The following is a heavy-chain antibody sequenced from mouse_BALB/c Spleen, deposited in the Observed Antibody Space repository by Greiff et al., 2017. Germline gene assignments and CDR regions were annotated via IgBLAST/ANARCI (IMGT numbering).Heavy chain of an antibody. Sequence: QVQLQQSGAELARPGASVKLSCKASGHTFTSYWMQWVKQRPGQGLEWIGAIYPGDGDTRYTQKFKGKATLTADKSSSTAYMQLSSLASEDSAVYYCARWGLPLYAMDYWGQGTSVTVSS. CDR1: GHTFTSYW. J-gene: IGHJ4*01. CDR2: IYPGDGDT. V-gene: IGHV1-87*01. D-gene: IGHD2-2*01. CDR3: ARWGLPLYAMDY.